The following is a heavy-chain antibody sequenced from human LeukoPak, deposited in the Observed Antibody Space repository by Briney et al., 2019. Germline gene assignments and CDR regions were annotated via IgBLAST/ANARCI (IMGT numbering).Heavy chain of an antibody. J-gene: IGHJ4*02. CDR2: TSSSGSTI. V-gene: IGHV3-48*03. D-gene: IGHD3-22*01. Sequence: GGSLKLSCAASGFTFSSYEMNWVRQAPGKGLEWVSYTSSSGSTIYYADSVKGRFTISRDNAKNSLYLQMTSLRAEDTAVYYCARAPLTMIVVTYYFDYWGQGTLVTVSS. CDR1: GFTFSSYE. CDR3: ARAPLTMIVVTYYFDY.